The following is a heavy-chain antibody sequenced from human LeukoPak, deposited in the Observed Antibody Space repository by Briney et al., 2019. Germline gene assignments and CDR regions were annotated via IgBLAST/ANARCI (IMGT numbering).Heavy chain of an antibody. J-gene: IGHJ4*02. CDR1: GFPFSTYE. CDR2: IKSKTDGGTT. V-gene: IGHV3-15*01. CDR3: TTGYYDSSGYYFWDDY. Sequence: GGSLRLSCVASGFPFSTYEMNWVRQAPGKGLEWVGRIKSKTDGGTTDYAAPVKGRFTISRDDSKNTLYLQMNSLKTEDTAVYYCTTGYYDSSGYYFWDDYWGQGTLVTVSS. D-gene: IGHD3-22*01.